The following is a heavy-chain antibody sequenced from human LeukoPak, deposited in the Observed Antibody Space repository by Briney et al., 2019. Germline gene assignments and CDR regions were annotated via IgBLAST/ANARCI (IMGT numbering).Heavy chain of an antibody. J-gene: IGHJ4*02. D-gene: IGHD3-9*01. V-gene: IGHV3-23*01. CDR3: AKEGDFYDILTDY. CDR2: ISGSGGST. Sequence: GGSLRLSCAASGFTFRTYAMSWVRQAPGKGLEWVSGISGSGGSTYYADSVKGRFTISRDNSKNTLYLQMNSLRAEDTAVYYCAKEGDFYDILTDYWGQGSLVTVSS. CDR1: GFTFRTYA.